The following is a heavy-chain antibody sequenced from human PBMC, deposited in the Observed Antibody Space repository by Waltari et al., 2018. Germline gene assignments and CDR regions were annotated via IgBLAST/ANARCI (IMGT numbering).Heavy chain of an antibody. CDR2: INPNSGGT. J-gene: IGHJ6*03. CDR1: GYTFTGYY. D-gene: IGHD1-26*01. CDR3: ARDAVVGATKGDYYYYYYMDV. Sequence: QVQLVQSGAEVKKPGASVKVSCKASGYTFTGYYMHWVRQAPGQGLAWLGGINPNSGGTNYAQKFQGRVTMTRDTSISTAYMELSRLRSDDTAVYYCARDAVVGATKGDYYYYYYMDVWGKGTTVTVSS. V-gene: IGHV1-2*02.